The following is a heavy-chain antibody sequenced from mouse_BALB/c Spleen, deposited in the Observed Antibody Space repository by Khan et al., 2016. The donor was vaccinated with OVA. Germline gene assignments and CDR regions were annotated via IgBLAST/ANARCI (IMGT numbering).Heavy chain of an antibody. V-gene: IGHV1S137*01. CDR2: ISTYYGDV. CDR3: TSGGGGSRFAY. Sequence: QVQLQQSGAELVRPGVSVKISCKGSGYTFTDFTIHWVKQSHALSLEWIGVISTYYGDVTYNQKFKGKATMTVDKSSSTTYMELARLTSEDSAIXSWTSGGGGSRFAYWGQGTLVTVSA. J-gene: IGHJ3*01. CDR1: GYTFTDFT.